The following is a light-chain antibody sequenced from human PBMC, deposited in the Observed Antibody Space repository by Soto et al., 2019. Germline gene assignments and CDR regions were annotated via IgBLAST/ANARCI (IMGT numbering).Light chain of an antibody. V-gene: IGKV3-11*01. Sequence: EIVLTQSPATLSLSPGDRATLSCRASQTVSSYLAWYQQKPGQAPRLLIYDASSRATGIPARFSGSGSGTDFTLTITSLEPEDFAVYDCQQRSDWPSTCGGGTKVEIK. CDR1: QTVSSY. J-gene: IGKJ4*01. CDR3: QQRSDWPST. CDR2: DAS.